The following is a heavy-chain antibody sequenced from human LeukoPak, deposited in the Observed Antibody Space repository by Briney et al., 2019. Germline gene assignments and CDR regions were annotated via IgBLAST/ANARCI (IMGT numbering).Heavy chain of an antibody. J-gene: IGHJ3*02. CDR3: ASRAFVTIFGVAIDAFDI. V-gene: IGHV4-39*01. CDR2: IYYSGST. D-gene: IGHD3-3*01. Sequence: SETLSLTCTVSGGSISSSSYYWGWIRQPPGKGLEWIGSIYYSGSTYYNPSLKSRVTTSVDTSKNQFSLKLSSVTAADTAVYYCASRAFVTIFGVAIDAFDIWGQGTMVTVSS. CDR1: GGSISSSSYY.